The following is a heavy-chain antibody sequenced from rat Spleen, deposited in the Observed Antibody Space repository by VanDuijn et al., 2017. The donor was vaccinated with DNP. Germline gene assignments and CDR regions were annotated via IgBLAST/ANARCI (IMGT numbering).Heavy chain of an antibody. D-gene: IGHD1-6*01. CDR3: ARDRGYYGLYDFDY. Sequence: QVQLKESGPGLVQPSQTLSLTCTVSGFSLTSYNVHWVRQPTGEGLEWMGIIWTGGSTDYNSALKSRLRISRDTSKSQVFLKMNSLQTEDIATYYCARDRGYYGLYDFDYWGQGVMVTVSS. J-gene: IGHJ2*01. CDR1: GFSLTSYN. CDR2: IWTGGST. V-gene: IGHV2-30*01.